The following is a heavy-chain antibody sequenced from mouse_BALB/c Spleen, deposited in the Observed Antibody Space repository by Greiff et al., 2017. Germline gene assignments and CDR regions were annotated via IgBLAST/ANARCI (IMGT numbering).Heavy chain of an antibody. D-gene: IGHD2-10*02. CDR1: GYSFTGYY. J-gene: IGHJ2*01. CDR3: AIRYGNYPYFDY. Sequence: LVKTGASVKISCKASGYSFTGYYMHWVKQSHGKSLEWIGYISCYNGATSYNQKFKGKATFTVDTSSSTAYMQFNSLTSEDSAVYFCAIRYGNYPYFDYWGQGTTLTVSS. CDR2: ISCYNGAT. V-gene: IGHV1S34*01.